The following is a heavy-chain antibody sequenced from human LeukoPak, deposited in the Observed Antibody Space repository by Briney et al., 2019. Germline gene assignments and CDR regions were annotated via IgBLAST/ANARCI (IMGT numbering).Heavy chain of an antibody. CDR1: GGTISSYA. V-gene: IGHV1-69*05. J-gene: IGHJ4*02. Sequence: SVKLSCKVSGGTISSYATSWGRQPPQQGPKWMGRIIPIFGTANYAQKFQGRVTITTVESTSTAYMELSSLRSEDTAGYYCAVTWPLGYYYFDDWGQGPPVTVSS. D-gene: IGHD7-27*01. CDR3: AVTWPLGYYYFDD. CDR2: IIPIFGTA.